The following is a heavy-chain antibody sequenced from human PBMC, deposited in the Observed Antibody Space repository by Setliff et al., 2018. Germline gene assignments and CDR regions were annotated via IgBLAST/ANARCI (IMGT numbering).Heavy chain of an antibody. D-gene: IGHD4-4*01. Sequence: GGSLRLSCAASGFTFSKAWMRWVRQAPGKGLEWVGRIKTESDGGTTDYAAPVKDRFTISRDDSRNTLYLQMSSLKTEDTGVYYCSTAPHSNGYYCIQKYWGQGTLVTVSS. CDR3: STAPHSNGYYCIQKY. CDR2: IKTESDGGTT. CDR1: GFTFSKAW. J-gene: IGHJ1*01. V-gene: IGHV3-15*01.